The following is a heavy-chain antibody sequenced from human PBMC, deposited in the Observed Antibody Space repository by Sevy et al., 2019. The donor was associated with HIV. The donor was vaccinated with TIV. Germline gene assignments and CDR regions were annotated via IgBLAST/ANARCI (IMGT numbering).Heavy chain of an antibody. CDR1: GFTFSSYD. CDR2: IGTASDT. Sequence: GGSLRLSCAASGFTFSSYDMHGVRQATGKGLEWVSAIGTASDTYYPGSVKGRFTISRENAKNSLYLQMNSLRAGDTAVYYCARACYSISTRWVFCGMDVWGQGTTVTVSS. J-gene: IGHJ6*02. CDR3: ARACYSISTRWVFCGMDV. V-gene: IGHV3-13*01. D-gene: IGHD4-4*01.